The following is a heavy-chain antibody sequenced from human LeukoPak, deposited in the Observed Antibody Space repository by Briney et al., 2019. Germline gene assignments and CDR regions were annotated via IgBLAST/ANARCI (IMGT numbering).Heavy chain of an antibody. Sequence: GGSLRLSCAASGFTFSSYWISWVRQAPGKGLEWVANIKQDGSEKYYVDSVKGRFTISRDNAKNSLYLQMNSLRAEDTAVYYCASYYDILTGYYNFDYWGQGTLVTVSS. V-gene: IGHV3-7*01. CDR3: ASYYDILTGYYNFDY. J-gene: IGHJ4*02. CDR2: IKQDGSEK. D-gene: IGHD3-9*01. CDR1: GFTFSSYW.